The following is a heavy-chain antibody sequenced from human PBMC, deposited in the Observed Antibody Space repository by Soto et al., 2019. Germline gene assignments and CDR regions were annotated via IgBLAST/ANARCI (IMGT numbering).Heavy chain of an antibody. J-gene: IGHJ4*02. CDR3: ARDFGNYGDWAFDF. Sequence: SETLSLTCTVSGDSITNGGYYWSWIRQFPGKGLGWIGYIYSNGYTYYNPSLESRVTISLDTSKNQFSLKLTSVTAADTAVYYCARDFGNYGDWAFDFWGQGTLVTVSS. D-gene: IGHD4-17*01. V-gene: IGHV4-31*02. CDR2: IYSNGYT. CDR1: GDSITNGGYY.